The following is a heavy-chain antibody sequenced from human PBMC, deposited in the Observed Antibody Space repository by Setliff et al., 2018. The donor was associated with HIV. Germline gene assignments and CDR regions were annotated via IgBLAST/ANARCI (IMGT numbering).Heavy chain of an antibody. CDR1: GGRFNNNP. Sequence: SVHVSCLTVGGRFNNNPISWVRQAPGQCLEWMGRIIPILGEPNYAPSFQGRVTITADYSTDTAQIELRSLRSDDPAVYYCVYAQWTVVLPAPRETHFEALGQGTLVTVSS. V-gene: IGHV1-69*02. J-gene: IGHJ5*02. D-gene: IGHD3-9*01. CDR2: IIPILGEP. CDR3: VYAQWTVVLPAPRETHFEA.